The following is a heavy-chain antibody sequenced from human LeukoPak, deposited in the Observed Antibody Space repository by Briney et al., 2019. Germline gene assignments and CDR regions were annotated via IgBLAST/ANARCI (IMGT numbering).Heavy chain of an antibody. Sequence: ASVNVSCKASGYTFSTHGISWVRQAPGQGLEWMGWGDPYSGNTNYAQKIQGRVTMTTDTSTSTAYMELRSLTPDDTAVYYCARTYYYDSSVYSAFDIWGQGTMVTVS. CDR3: ARTYYYDSSVYSAFDI. CDR1: GYTFSTHG. J-gene: IGHJ3*02. V-gene: IGHV1-18*01. CDR2: GDPYSGNT. D-gene: IGHD3-22*01.